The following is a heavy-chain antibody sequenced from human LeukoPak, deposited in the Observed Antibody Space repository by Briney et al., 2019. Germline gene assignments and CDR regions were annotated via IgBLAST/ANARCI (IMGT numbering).Heavy chain of an antibody. CDR3: ARSAYPGNSVIED. CDR2: INSDGRST. D-gene: IGHD4-23*01. CDR1: GFTVSSNY. Sequence: PGGSLRLSCAASGFTVSSNYMSWVRQAPGKGLEWVSRINSDGRSTNYADFVKGRFTISRDNAKNTLYLQMNSLRAEDTAVYYCARSAYPGNSVIEDWGRGTLVTVSP. J-gene: IGHJ4*02. V-gene: IGHV3-74*01.